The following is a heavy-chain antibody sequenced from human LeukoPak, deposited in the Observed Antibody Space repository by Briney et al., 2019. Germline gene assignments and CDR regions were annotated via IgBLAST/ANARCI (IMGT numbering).Heavy chain of an antibody. CDR1: GGSINSYY. J-gene: IGHJ5*02. Sequence: SETLSLTCTVSGGSINSYYWSWIRQPPGKGLEWIGYIYYSGSTNYNPSLKSRVTISVDTSKNQFSLKLSSVTAADTAVYYCARMTTVTRFDPWGQGTLVTVSS. V-gene: IGHV4-59*01. CDR3: ARMTTVTRFDP. CDR2: IYYSGST. D-gene: IGHD4-11*01.